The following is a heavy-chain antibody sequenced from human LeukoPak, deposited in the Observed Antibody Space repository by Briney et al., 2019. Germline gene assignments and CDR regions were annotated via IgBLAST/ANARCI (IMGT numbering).Heavy chain of an antibody. CDR2: MSYDGTKK. Sequence: PGRSLRLSCAASGFTFSAYAMNWARQAPGKGLEWVTYMSYDGTKKYYTDSVKGRFTISRDNSKNTLYLQMNSLRGDDTAVYYCARDAGNTHGVSGSKTRFDYWGQGALVTVSS. V-gene: IGHV3-30*04. CDR3: ARDAGNTHGVSGSKTRFDY. J-gene: IGHJ4*02. D-gene: IGHD4-17*01. CDR1: GFTFSAYA.